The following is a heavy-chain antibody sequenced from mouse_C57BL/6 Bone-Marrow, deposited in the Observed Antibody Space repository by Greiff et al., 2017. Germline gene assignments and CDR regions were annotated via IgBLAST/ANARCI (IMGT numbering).Heavy chain of an antibody. V-gene: IGHV5-17*01. D-gene: IGHD1-1*01. CDR1: GFTFSDYG. CDR2: ISSGSSTI. J-gene: IGHJ3*01. CDR3: ARPRLLRSAWFAY. Sequence: EVKVVESGGGLVKPGGSLKLSCAASGFTFSDYGMHWVRQAPEKGLEWVAYISSGSSTIYYADTVKGRFTISRDNAKNTLFLQMTSLRSEDTAMYYCARPRLLRSAWFAYWGQGTLVTVSA.